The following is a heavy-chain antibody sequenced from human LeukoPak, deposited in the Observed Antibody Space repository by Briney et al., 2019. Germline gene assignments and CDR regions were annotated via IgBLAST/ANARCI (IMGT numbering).Heavy chain of an antibody. CDR1: GFIFSDYY. Sequence: GGSLRLSCAASGFIFSDYYMDWVRQAPGKGLEWVSAISGDGTRTYYADSVKGRFTISRDNSKNTLYLEMSSLRVEDTAIYYCAKWPEGAMDYFDYWGQGTLVTVSS. V-gene: IGHV3-23*01. D-gene: IGHD3-16*01. CDR2: ISGDGTRT. J-gene: IGHJ4*02. CDR3: AKWPEGAMDYFDY.